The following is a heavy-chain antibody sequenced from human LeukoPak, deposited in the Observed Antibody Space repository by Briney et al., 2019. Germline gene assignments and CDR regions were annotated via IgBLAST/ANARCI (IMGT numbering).Heavy chain of an antibody. Sequence: RAPVKVSCKASGYTFTSYDINWVRQATGQGLEWMGWMNPNSGNTGYAQKFQGRVTMTRNTSISTAYMELSSLRSEDTAVYYCARGLRGNRNTHLRYWGQGTLVTVSS. J-gene: IGHJ4*02. V-gene: IGHV1-8*01. CDR1: GYTFTSYD. D-gene: IGHD2-2*02. CDR3: ARGLRGNRNTHLRY. CDR2: MNPNSGNT.